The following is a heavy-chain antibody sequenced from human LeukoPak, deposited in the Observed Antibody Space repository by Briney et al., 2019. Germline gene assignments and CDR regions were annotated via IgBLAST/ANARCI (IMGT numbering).Heavy chain of an antibody. J-gene: IGHJ4*02. D-gene: IGHD5-24*01. CDR2: INHSGST. V-gene: IGHV4-34*01. CDR1: GGSFSGYY. Sequence: SETLSLTCAVYGGSFSGYYWSWIRQPPGKGLEWIGEINHSGSTNYNPSLKSRVTISVDTSKNQFSLKLSSVTAADTAVYYCASLEMATIKIEYWGQGTLVTVSS. CDR3: ASLEMATIKIEY.